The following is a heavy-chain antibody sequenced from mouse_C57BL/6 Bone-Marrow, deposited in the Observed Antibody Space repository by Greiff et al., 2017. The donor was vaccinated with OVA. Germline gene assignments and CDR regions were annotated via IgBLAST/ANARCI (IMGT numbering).Heavy chain of an antibody. J-gene: IGHJ4*01. Sequence: EVKLQESGPELVKPGASVKIPCKASGYTFTDYNMDWVKQSHGKSLEWIGDINPNNGGTIYNQKFKGKATLTVDKSSSTAYMELRSLTSEDTAVYYCARGGYGNYGRAMDCWGQGTSVTVSS. CDR2: INPNNGGT. CDR1: GYTFTDYN. CDR3: ARGGYGNYGRAMDC. D-gene: IGHD2-10*02. V-gene: IGHV1-18*01.